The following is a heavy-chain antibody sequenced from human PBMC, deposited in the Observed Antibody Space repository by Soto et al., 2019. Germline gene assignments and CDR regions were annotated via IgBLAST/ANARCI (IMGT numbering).Heavy chain of an antibody. Sequence: QVQLQESGPGLVKPSQTLSLTCTVSGGSISSGGYYWTWIRQHPGKGLEWIGYIYYSGSTYYNPSLKCRLTMSVDTSKNQFSLKLSSVTAADTAVYYCARVDSGGYAYFDYWGQGTLVTVSS. CDR3: ARVDSGGYAYFDY. D-gene: IGHD5-12*01. CDR2: IYYSGST. CDR1: GGSISSGGYY. J-gene: IGHJ4*02. V-gene: IGHV4-31*03.